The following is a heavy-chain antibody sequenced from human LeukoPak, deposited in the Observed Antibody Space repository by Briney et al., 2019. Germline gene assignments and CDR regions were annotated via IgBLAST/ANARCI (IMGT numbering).Heavy chain of an antibody. CDR1: GGSISSYY. Sequence: SETLSLTCTASGGSISSYYWSWIRQPPGKGLEWIGYIYYSGSTNYNPSLKSRVTISVDTSKNQFSLKLSSVTAADTAVYYCARSFHGTGNSMDVWGKGTTVTVSS. J-gene: IGHJ6*04. CDR2: IYYSGST. CDR3: ARSFHGTGNSMDV. D-gene: IGHD1/OR15-1a*01. V-gene: IGHV4-59*01.